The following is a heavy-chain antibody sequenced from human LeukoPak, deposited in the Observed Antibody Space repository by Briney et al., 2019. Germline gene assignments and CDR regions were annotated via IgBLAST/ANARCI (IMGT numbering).Heavy chain of an antibody. Sequence: SETLSLTCSVSGDSISSSSSYWGWIRQPPGKGLEWIANIYYSGSTYFNPSLKSRVTISVDTSKNQFSLKLSSVTAADTAVYYCARLSTPVQGLDVWGKGTTVTISS. V-gene: IGHV4-39*07. CDR2: IYYSGST. CDR3: ARLSTPVQGLDV. CDR1: GDSISSSSSY. J-gene: IGHJ6*04. D-gene: IGHD2/OR15-2a*01.